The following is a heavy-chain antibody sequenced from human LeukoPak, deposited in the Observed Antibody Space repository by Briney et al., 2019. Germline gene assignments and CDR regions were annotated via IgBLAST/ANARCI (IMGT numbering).Heavy chain of an antibody. CDR3: ARFRGYCSSARCYAYYFDY. D-gene: IGHD2-2*01. CDR2: ITTNSYT. J-gene: IGHJ4*02. Sequence: PGGSLRLSCAASGFTFSDHYMSWIRQAPGKGLEWISYITTNSYTTYADSVRGRFTISRDNAKNSLCLQMNSLRADDTAVYYCARFRGYCSSARCYAYYFDYWGQGTLVTVSS. V-gene: IGHV3-11*03. CDR1: GFTFSDHY.